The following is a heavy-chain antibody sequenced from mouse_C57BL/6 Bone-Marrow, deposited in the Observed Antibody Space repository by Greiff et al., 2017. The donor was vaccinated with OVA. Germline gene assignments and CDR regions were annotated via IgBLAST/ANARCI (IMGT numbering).Heavy chain of an antibody. CDR1: GYTFTEYT. CDR2: FYPGSGSI. D-gene: IGHD1-1*01. Sequence: VQLQQSGAELVKPGASVKLSCKASGYTFTEYTIHWVKQRSGQGLEWIGWFYPGSGSIKYNEKFKDKATLTADKSSSTGYMALSRLTSEDSAVYFCARHEHYGGSQYYFDYWGQGTTLTVSS. CDR3: ARHEHYGGSQYYFDY. J-gene: IGHJ2*01. V-gene: IGHV1-62-2*01.